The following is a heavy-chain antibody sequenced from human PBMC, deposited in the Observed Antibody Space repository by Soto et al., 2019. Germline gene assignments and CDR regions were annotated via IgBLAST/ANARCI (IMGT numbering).Heavy chain of an antibody. V-gene: IGHV1-18*01. D-gene: IGHD3-10*01. CDR1: GYTFTSYG. J-gene: IGHJ6*03. Sequence: ASVKVSCKASGYTFTSYGISWVRQAPGQGLEWMGWISAYNGNTNYAQKLQGRVTMTTDTSTSTAYMELRSLRSDDTAVYYCAREWLFYGSGSYRTYYCCLDVWGKGATVTVSS. CDR2: ISAYNGNT. CDR3: AREWLFYGSGSYRTYYCCLDV.